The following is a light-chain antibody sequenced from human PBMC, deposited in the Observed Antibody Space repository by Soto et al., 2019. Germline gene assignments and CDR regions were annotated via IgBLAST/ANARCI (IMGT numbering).Light chain of an antibody. CDR1: QSVSSN. CDR2: GAS. V-gene: IGKV3-15*01. J-gene: IGKJ1*01. CDR3: QQYNYWWT. Sequence: ETVMTQSPATLSVSPGERATLSCRASQSVSSNLAWYQQKPGQAPRLLIYGASTRATGIPARFSGSGSGTEFTLTISSLQSEDSAVYYCQQYNYWWTFGQGTKVDIK.